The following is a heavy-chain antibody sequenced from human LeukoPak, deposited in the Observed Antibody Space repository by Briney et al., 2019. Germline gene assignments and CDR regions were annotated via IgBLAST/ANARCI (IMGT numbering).Heavy chain of an antibody. J-gene: IGHJ4*02. CDR3: ARSAGSSSWYEGYYFDY. D-gene: IGHD6-13*01. Sequence: GGSLRLSCAASGFTFSRYWMSWVRQAPGKGLEWVANIKQDGSEKYYVDSVKGRFTISRDNAKNSLYLQMNSLRAEGTAVYYCARSAGSSSWYEGYYFDYWGQGTLVTVSS. V-gene: IGHV3-7*01. CDR1: GFTFSRYW. CDR2: IKQDGSEK.